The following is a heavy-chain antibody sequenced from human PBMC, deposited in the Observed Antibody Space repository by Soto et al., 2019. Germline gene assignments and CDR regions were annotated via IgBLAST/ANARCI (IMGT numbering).Heavy chain of an antibody. J-gene: IGHJ4*02. V-gene: IGHV3-53*01. CDR1: GFTVSSNY. CDR2: IYTGGST. D-gene: IGHD5-12*01. Sequence: EVQLVESGGGLIQPGGSLRLSCAASGFTVSSNYMSWVRQAPGKGLECVSGIYTGGSTYYAASVKGRFTISRDNSKNTVYLQMNSLRAEDTAVYFCARGGGSGSDFGYWGQGTLVTVSS. CDR3: ARGGGSGSDFGY.